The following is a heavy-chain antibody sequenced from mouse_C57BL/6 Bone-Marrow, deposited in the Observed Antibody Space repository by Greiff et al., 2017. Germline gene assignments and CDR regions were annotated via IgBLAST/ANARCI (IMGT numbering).Heavy chain of an antibody. V-gene: IGHV1-62-2*01. J-gene: IGHJ2*01. CDR1: GYTFTEYT. D-gene: IGHD3-1*01. Sequence: QVQLQQSGAELVKPGASVKLSCKASGYTFTEYTIHWVKQRSGQGLEWIGWFYPGSGSLKYNEKFKDKATLTADKSSSTAYMELSILTSEDSAVYFCERHEEEGRGGLYYFDDWGQGTTLTVSS. CDR2: FYPGSGSL. CDR3: ERHEEEGRGGLYYFDD.